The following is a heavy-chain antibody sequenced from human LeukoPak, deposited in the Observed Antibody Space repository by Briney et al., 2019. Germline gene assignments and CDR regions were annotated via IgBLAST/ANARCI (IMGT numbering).Heavy chain of an antibody. J-gene: IGHJ6*03. D-gene: IGHD3-3*01. CDR2: IKQDGSDK. V-gene: IGHV3-7*01. CDR3: ARRPTGGLDFWSGYDYYYMDV. CDR1: GFSFNTYW. Sequence: GGSLRLSCAASGFSFNTYWMNWVRQAPGKGLEWVANIKQDGSDKYYVDSVKGRFTISRDNAKSSLYLQMNGLRAEDSAVYYCARRPTGGLDFWSGYDYYYMDVWGKGTTVTVSS.